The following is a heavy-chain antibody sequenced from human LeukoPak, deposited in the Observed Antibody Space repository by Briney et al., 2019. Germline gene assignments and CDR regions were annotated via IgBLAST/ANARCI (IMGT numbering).Heavy chain of an antibody. Sequence: GGSLRLSCAASGFTFDDYGMGWVRQAPGKGLEWVSGINWNGGSTGYADSVKGRFTISRDNAKNSLYLQMNSLRAEDTALYHCARDLAAAGTFDYWGQGTLVTVSS. CDR1: GFTFDDYG. J-gene: IGHJ4*02. D-gene: IGHD6-13*01. V-gene: IGHV3-20*01. CDR3: ARDLAAAGTFDY. CDR2: INWNGGST.